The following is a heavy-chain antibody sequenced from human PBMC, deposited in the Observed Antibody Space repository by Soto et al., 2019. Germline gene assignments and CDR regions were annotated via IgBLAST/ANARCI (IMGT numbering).Heavy chain of an antibody. CDR1: GYTFTTFG. Sequence: QVQLVQSGAEVKKPGASVKVSCKASGYTFTTFGISWVRQAPGQGLEWMGWISAYNGYTNYAQKLQGRVTMTTDTSTSTAYMELRSLRSDATAVYYCARDPTIFGVVQNYGMDVWGQGTTVTVSS. CDR2: ISAYNGYT. J-gene: IGHJ6*02. V-gene: IGHV1-18*01. CDR3: ARDPTIFGVVQNYGMDV. D-gene: IGHD3-3*01.